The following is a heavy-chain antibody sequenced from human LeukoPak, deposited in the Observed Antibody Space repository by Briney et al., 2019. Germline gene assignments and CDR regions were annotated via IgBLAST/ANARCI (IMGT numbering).Heavy chain of an antibody. V-gene: IGHV4-61*01. D-gene: IGHD1-26*01. Sequence: EPLSLTCTVSGVSVSSGRYYWSWIRQPPGKGLEWIVHIYYSGRTNYPPSLKSRVTISVDTSKHPFSLRLTSVTAADTGLYYCARHFPRGNPTARFDYWGQGTLVAVLS. CDR3: ARHFPRGNPTARFDY. CDR1: GVSVSSGRYY. CDR2: IYYSGRT. J-gene: IGHJ4*02.